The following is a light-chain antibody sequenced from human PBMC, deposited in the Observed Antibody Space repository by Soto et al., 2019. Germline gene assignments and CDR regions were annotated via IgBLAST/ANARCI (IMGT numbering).Light chain of an antibody. CDR1: SSNIGAGYD. CDR3: QSYDSSLSGSGVV. Sequence: QPVLTQPPSVSGAPGQGVTISCTGSSSNIGAGYDVHWYQQLPGTAPKLLIYGNSNRPSGVPDRFSGSKSGTSASLAITGLQAEDEADYYCQSYDSSLSGSGVVFGGGTKLTVL. CDR2: GNS. J-gene: IGLJ2*01. V-gene: IGLV1-40*01.